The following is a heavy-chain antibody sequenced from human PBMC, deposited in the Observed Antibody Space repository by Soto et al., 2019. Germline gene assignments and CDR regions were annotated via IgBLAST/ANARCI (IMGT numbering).Heavy chain of an antibody. V-gene: IGHV3-33*01. J-gene: IGHJ3*02. D-gene: IGHD3-22*01. CDR1: GFTLSSYG. CDR3: ARDRDSSGYYYAPARSDAFDI. Sequence: GGSLRLSCAASGFTLSSYGMHWVRQAPGKGLEWVAVIWYDGSNKYYADSVKGRFTISRDNSKNTLYLQMSSLRAEDTAVYYCARDRDSSGYYYAPARSDAFDIWGQGTMVTVSS. CDR2: IWYDGSNK.